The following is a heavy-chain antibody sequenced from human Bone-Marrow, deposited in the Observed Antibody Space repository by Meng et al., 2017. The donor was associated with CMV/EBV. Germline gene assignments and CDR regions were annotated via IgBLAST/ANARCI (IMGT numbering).Heavy chain of an antibody. V-gene: IGHV1-18*01. CDR1: GYTFTSYG. CDR2: ISAYNGNT. Sequence: ASVKVSCKASGYTFTSYGISWVRQAPGQGLEWMGWISAYNGNTNYAQKLQGRVTMTRSTSISTVYMELSSLRSEDTAVYYCARGGGGLDHWGQGTLVTVSS. CDR3: ARGGGGLDH. D-gene: IGHD2-15*01. J-gene: IGHJ4*02.